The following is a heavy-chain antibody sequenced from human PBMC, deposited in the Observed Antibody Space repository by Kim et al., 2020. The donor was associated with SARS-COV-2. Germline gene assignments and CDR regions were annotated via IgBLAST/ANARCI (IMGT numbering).Heavy chain of an antibody. V-gene: IGHV3-48*01. Sequence: GGSLRLSCAASGFTFSSYSMNWVRQAPGKGLEWVSYISSSSSTIYYADSVKGRFTISRDNAKNSLYLQMNSLRAEDTAVYYCARDLGGSGSYYIGYYYYGMDVWGQGTTVTVSS. D-gene: IGHD3-10*01. J-gene: IGHJ6*02. CDR1: GFTFSSYS. CDR3: ARDLGGSGSYYIGYYYYGMDV. CDR2: ISSSSSTI.